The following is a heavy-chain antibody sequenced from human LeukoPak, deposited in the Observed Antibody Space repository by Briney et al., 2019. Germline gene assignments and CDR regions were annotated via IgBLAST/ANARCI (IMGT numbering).Heavy chain of an antibody. J-gene: IGHJ4*02. CDR1: GYIFTNYW. CDR2: IYSGDSDT. V-gene: IGHV5-51*01. CDR3: ARRTYYYDSGAYRRYYFDY. D-gene: IGHD3-22*01. Sequence: GEPLKISCKGSGYIFTNYWIGWVRQMHGKGLEWLGIIYSGDSDTRYSPSFQGQVTISADKSISTAYLQWSSLKASDTAMYYCARRTYYYDSGAYRRYYFDYWGQGTLVTVSS.